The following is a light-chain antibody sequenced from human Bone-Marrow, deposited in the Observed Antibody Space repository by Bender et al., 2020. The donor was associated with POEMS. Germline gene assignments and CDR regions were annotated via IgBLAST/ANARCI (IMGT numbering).Light chain of an antibody. CDR2: RDK. J-gene: IGLJ1*01. Sequence: SFELTQPPSVSVSPGQTANITCSGDAFPKQFSYWYQQRPRQAPILVMYRDKERPGGIPERFAGSSSGTTVTLTIRGVQSEDEAAYYWQSADSSGTSVFGAGTQVTVL. CDR1: AFPKQF. V-gene: IGLV3-25*03. CDR3: QSADSSGTSV.